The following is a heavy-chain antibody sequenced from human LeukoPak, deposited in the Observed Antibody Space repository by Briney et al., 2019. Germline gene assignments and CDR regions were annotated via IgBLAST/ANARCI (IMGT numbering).Heavy chain of an antibody. Sequence: SSETLSLTCTVSGGSISSGSYYWSWIRQPAGKGLEWIGRIYTSGSTNYNPSLKSRVTISVDTSKNQFSLKLSSVTAADTAVYYCAHTGYSSGWYYFDYWGQGTLVTVSS. CDR2: IYTSGST. CDR3: AHTGYSSGWYYFDY. CDR1: GGSISSGSYY. V-gene: IGHV4-61*02. J-gene: IGHJ4*02. D-gene: IGHD6-19*01.